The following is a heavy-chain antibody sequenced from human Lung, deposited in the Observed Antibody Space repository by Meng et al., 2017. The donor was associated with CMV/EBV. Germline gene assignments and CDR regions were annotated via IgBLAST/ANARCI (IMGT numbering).Heavy chain of an antibody. J-gene: IGHJ3*02. V-gene: IGHV4-31*03. CDR3: ARDAEYRGKAFDI. CDR1: GGSISSGGYY. Sequence: SXTLSLXCPVSGGSISSGGYYWSWIRQHPGKGLEWIGYIYYSGSTYYNPSLKSRVTISVDTSKNQFSLKLSSVTAADTAVYYCARDAEYRGKAFDIWGQGTXVTVSS. CDR2: IYYSGST. D-gene: IGHD1-26*01.